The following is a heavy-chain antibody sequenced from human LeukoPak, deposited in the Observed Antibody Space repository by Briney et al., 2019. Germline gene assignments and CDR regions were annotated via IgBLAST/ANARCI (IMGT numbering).Heavy chain of an antibody. J-gene: IGHJ4*02. V-gene: IGHV5-51*01. CDR2: IYPGDSDT. CDR1: GYIFTSYW. Sequence: GASLQISCKGSGYIFTSYWIGWVRPLPGKGLEWMGIIYPGDSDTRYSPSFQGQVTISADKSISTAYLQWSSLKASDTAMYYCARHLTWGSGWTEDYFDYWGQGTLVTVSS. CDR3: ARHLTWGSGWTEDYFDY. D-gene: IGHD6-19*01.